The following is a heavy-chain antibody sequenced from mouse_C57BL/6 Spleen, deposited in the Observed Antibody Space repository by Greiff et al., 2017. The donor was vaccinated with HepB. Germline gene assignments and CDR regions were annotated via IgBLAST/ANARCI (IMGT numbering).Heavy chain of an antibody. D-gene: IGHD2-2*01. CDR3: ATGSTMVKYYFDY. Sequence: QVLLQQSGAELAKPGASVKLSCKASGYTFTSYWIHWVKQRPGQGLEWTGYINPSSGYTKYNQKFKDKATLTADKSSSTAYMQLSSLTYEDSAVYYCATGSTMVKYYFDYWGQGTTLTVSS. J-gene: IGHJ2*01. CDR2: INPSSGYT. CDR1: GYTFTSYW. V-gene: IGHV1-7*01.